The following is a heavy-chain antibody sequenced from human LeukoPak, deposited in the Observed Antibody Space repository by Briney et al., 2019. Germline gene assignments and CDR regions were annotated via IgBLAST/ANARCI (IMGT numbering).Heavy chain of an antibody. Sequence: ASVKVSCKASGYTFTGYYMHCVRQAPGQGLEWMGWINPNSGGTNYAQKFQGRVTMTRDTSIRTAYMELSRLRSDDTAVYYCARGTLIGSSTSPRYYYYMDVWGKGTTVTVSS. J-gene: IGHJ6*03. D-gene: IGHD2-2*01. CDR2: INPNSGGT. CDR1: GYTFTGYY. V-gene: IGHV1-2*02. CDR3: ARGTLIGSSTSPRYYYYMDV.